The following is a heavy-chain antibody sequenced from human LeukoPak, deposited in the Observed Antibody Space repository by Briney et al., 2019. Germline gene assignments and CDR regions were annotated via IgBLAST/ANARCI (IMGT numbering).Heavy chain of an antibody. CDR1: GGSISSGDYY. J-gene: IGHJ4*02. D-gene: IGHD5-12*01. CDR3: ASVVDIVATIGGFDY. Sequence: SQTLSLTCTVSGGSISSGDYYWSGIRQPPGKGLEWIGYIYYSGSTYYNPSLKIRVTISVDTSKNQFSLKMSSVTAADTAVYYCASVVDIVATIGGFDYWGQGTLVTVSS. CDR2: IYYSGST. V-gene: IGHV4-30-4*01.